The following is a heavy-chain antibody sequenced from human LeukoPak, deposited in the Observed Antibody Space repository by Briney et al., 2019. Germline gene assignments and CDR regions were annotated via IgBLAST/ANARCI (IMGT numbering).Heavy chain of an antibody. Sequence: ASVKVSCKASGYTFTGYYMHWVRQAPGQGLEWMGWINPNSGGTNYAQKFQGRVTMTRDTSISTAYMELSRLGSDDTAVYYCARVDTAMVPFDPWGQGTLVTVSS. J-gene: IGHJ5*02. D-gene: IGHD5-18*01. V-gene: IGHV1-2*02. CDR2: INPNSGGT. CDR1: GYTFTGYY. CDR3: ARVDTAMVPFDP.